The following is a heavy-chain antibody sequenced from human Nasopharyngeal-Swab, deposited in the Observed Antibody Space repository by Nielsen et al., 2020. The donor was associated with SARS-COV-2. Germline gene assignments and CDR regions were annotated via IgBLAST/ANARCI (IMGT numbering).Heavy chain of an antibody. CDR3: ARDSGPGYSYGSFDY. J-gene: IGHJ4*02. CDR1: GGSFSSYY. CDR2: IYYSGST. V-gene: IGHV4-59*01. D-gene: IGHD5-18*01. Sequence: SETLSPTCAVYGGSFSSYYWSWIRQPPGKGLEWIGYIYYSGSTNYNPSLKSRVTISVDTSKNQFSLKLSSVTAADTAVYYCARDSGPGYSYGSFDYWGQGTLVTVSS.